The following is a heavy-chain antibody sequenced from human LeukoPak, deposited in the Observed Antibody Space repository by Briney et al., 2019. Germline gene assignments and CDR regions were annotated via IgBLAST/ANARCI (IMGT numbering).Heavy chain of an antibody. Sequence: ETLSLTCTVSGGSISSGGYYWSWVRQAPGKGLEWVSAISGSGGSTYYADSVKGRFTISRDNSKNTLYLQMNSLRAEDTAVYYCAKTGDGYNYMVYWGQGTLVTVSS. CDR3: AKTGDGYNYMVY. CDR1: GGSISSGGYY. CDR2: ISGSGGST. D-gene: IGHD5-24*01. J-gene: IGHJ4*02. V-gene: IGHV3-23*01.